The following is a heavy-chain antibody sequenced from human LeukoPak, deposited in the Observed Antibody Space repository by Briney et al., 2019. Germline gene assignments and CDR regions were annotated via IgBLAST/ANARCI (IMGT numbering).Heavy chain of an antibody. V-gene: IGHV4-39*07. J-gene: IGHJ5*02. CDR1: GGSISSSSYY. CDR3: ARENSGGTNWFDP. D-gene: IGHD2-15*01. CDR2: INHSGST. Sequence: KSSETLSLTCTVSGGSISSSSYYWGWIRQPPGKGLEWIGEINHSGSTNYNPSLKNRVTISVDTSKNQFSLKLSSVTAADTAVYYCARENSGGTNWFDPWGLGTLVTVSS.